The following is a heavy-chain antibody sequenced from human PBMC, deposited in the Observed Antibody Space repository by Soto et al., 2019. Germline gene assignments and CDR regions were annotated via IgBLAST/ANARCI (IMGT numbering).Heavy chain of an antibody. V-gene: IGHV1-18*01. CDR3: ARDSPPFDY. J-gene: IGHJ4*02. CDR2: ISAYNANT. CDR1: GYTFTSYG. Sequence: ASVKVSCKASGYTFTSYGISCVRQAPGQGLEWMGWISAYNANTKNAQKLQGRVTMTTDTSTSTAYMELRSLCSSDTAVYYCARDSPPFDYWGQGTLVTVSS.